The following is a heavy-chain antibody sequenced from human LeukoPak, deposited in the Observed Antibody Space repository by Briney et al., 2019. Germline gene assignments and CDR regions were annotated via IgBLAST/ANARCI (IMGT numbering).Heavy chain of an antibody. J-gene: IGHJ6*03. CDR1: GGSISSHY. D-gene: IGHD3-3*01. V-gene: IGHV4-59*11. CDR2: IYYSGST. CDR3: ARVKAIFGVVTTRYYYYYMDV. Sequence: SETLSLTCTVSGGSISSHYWSWLRQPPGKGLEWIGYIYYSGSTNYNPSLKSRVTISVDTSKNQFSLKLSSVTAADTAVYYCARVKAIFGVVTTRYYYYYMDVWGKGTTVTVSS.